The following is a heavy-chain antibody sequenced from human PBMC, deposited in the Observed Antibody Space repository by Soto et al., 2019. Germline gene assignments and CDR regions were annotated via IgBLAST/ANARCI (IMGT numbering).Heavy chain of an antibody. D-gene: IGHD6-19*01. Sequence: QVQLVESGGGAVQPGRSLRLSCAASGFTFSSYSMHWVRQAPGKGLEWVAVISYDGSNKYYADSVKGRFTISRDNSKNTLYLQMNSLRAEDTAVYYCARGAGITLAATSFDYWGHGTLVTVSS. V-gene: IGHV3-30-3*01. CDR2: ISYDGSNK. J-gene: IGHJ4*01. CDR3: ARGAGITLAATSFDY. CDR1: GFTFSSYS.